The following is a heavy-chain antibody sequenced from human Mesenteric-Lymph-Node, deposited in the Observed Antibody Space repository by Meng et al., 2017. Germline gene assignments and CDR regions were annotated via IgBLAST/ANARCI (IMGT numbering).Heavy chain of an antibody. D-gene: IGHD6-19*01. J-gene: IGHJ4*02. Sequence: GQLWPSGAEVKKPGASVKVSCKASGYTFTSYAMHWVRQAPGQRLEWMGWINAGNGNTKYSQKFQGRVTITRDTSANTAYMDLSSLRSEDTAVYYCARDGWDIAVAGGIDYWGQGTLVTVSS. CDR1: GYTFTSYA. CDR2: INAGNGNT. V-gene: IGHV1-3*01. CDR3: ARDGWDIAVAGGIDY.